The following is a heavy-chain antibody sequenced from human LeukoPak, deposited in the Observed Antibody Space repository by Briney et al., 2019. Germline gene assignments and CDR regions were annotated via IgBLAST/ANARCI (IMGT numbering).Heavy chain of an antibody. D-gene: IGHD6-6*01. Sequence: GGSLRLSCATSGFTFVDYSLNWVRQAPGKGLEWLSAINCNGGITEYADSVKGRFTISRDNAKNSLYLQMDSLRAEDTAFYYCARDRMSTSYSVSHFDSWGQGTLVTVSS. CDR2: INCNGGIT. CDR1: GFTFVDYS. V-gene: IGHV3-20*04. J-gene: IGHJ4*02. CDR3: ARDRMSTSYSVSHFDS.